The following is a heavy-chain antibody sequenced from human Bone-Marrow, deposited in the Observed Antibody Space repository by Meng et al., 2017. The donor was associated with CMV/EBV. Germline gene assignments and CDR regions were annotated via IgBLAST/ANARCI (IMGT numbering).Heavy chain of an antibody. D-gene: IGHD2-2*01. CDR2: IGAYSGNT. V-gene: IGHV1-18*01. J-gene: IGHJ6*02. CDR3: ARDKGYCSSTSCYSTILYYYYYGMDV. Sequence: ASVKVSCKASGYIFTRYGISWVRQAPGQGLEWMGWIGAYSGNTKYAQKVQGRVTMTTDTSTSTAYMELRSLRSDDTAVYYCARDKGYCSSTSCYSTILYYYYYGMDVWGQGTTVTVSS. CDR1: GYIFTRYG.